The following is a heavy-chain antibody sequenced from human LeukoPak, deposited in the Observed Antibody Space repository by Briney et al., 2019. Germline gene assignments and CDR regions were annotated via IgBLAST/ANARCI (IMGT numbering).Heavy chain of an antibody. Sequence: ASVKVSCKASGYTFTSYDINWVRQATGQGLEWMGWMNPNSGNTGYAQKFQGRVTITRNTSISTAYMELSSLRSEDTAVYYCAAEDDYIWKSYRSLDIWGQGTMVTVSS. V-gene: IGHV1-8*03. D-gene: IGHD3-16*02. CDR1: GYTFTSYD. CDR2: MNPNSGNT. CDR3: AAEDDYIWKSYRSLDI. J-gene: IGHJ3*02.